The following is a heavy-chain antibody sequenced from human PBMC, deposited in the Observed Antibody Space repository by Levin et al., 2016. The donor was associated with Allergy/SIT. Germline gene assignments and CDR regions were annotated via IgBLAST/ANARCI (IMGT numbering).Heavy chain of an antibody. V-gene: IGHV3-30-3*01. CDR3: ARGPGIAAAVGY. CDR2: ISYDGSNK. D-gene: IGHD6-13*01. J-gene: IGHJ4*02. Sequence: VRQAPGKGLEWVAVISYDGSNKYYADSVKGRFTISRDNSKNTLYLQMNSLRAEDTAVYYCARGPGIAAAVGYWGQGTLVTVSS.